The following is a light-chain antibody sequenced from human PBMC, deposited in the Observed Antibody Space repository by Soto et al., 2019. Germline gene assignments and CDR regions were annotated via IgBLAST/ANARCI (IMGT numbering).Light chain of an antibody. J-gene: IGLJ1*01. CDR1: SSDVGSYNL. Sequence: QSALTQPASVSGSPGQSITISCTGTSSDVGSYNLVSWYQQHPGKAPKLMIYEVSKRPSGVSNRFSGSKSGNTASLTISGLQAEDEADYYCCSYAGRSTIYVFGTGTKLTVL. CDR2: EVS. CDR3: CSYAGRSTIYV. V-gene: IGLV2-23*02.